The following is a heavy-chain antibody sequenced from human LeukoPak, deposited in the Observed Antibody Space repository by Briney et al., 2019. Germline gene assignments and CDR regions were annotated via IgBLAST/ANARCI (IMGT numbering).Heavy chain of an antibody. J-gene: IGHJ4*02. D-gene: IGHD6-25*01. CDR1: GFSFNNYR. CDR3: VRGPHIAATSY. CDR2: IKQDGSEK. V-gene: IGHV3-7*03. Sequence: PGGSLRLSCVASGFSFNNYRMTWVRQAPGKGLEWVANIKQDGSEKQYVDSVKGRFAISRGNAKKSLYLQINTLRAEGTAVYYCVRGPHIAATSYWGQGTLVTVSS.